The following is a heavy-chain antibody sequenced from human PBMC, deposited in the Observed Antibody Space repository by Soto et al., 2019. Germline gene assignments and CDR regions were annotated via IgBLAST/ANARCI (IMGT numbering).Heavy chain of an antibody. Sequence: QVLLVESGGGVVQPGRSLRISCAVSGFTFSSFGMHWVRQAPGKGLEWVAVISDDGSSKHYADSLKGRFTISRDNSNNTLYLHMDSRGPQDTAVYYCAKDRWGDFGDLNLPGYWGRGTLVTVSS. CDR2: ISDDGSSK. J-gene: IGHJ4*02. D-gene: IGHD4-17*01. V-gene: IGHV3-30*18. CDR1: GFTFSSFG. CDR3: AKDRWGDFGDLNLPGY.